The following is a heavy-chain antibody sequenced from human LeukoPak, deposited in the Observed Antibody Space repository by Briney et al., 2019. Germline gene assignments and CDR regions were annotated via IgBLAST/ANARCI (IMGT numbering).Heavy chain of an antibody. D-gene: IGHD3-9*01. CDR2: IYYSGST. Sequence: KSSETLSLTCTVSGGSISSYYWSWIRQPPGKGLEWIGYIYYSGSTNYNPSLKSRVTISVDTSKNQFSLKLSSVTAADTAVYYCARVNPDSGYFDWLRSHGPFDIWGQGTMVTVSS. J-gene: IGHJ3*02. CDR3: ARVNPDSGYFDWLRSHGPFDI. CDR1: GGSISSYY. V-gene: IGHV4-59*01.